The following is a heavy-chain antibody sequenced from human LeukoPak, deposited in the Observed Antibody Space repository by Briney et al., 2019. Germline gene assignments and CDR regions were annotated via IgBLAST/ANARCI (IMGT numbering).Heavy chain of an antibody. D-gene: IGHD2-2*01. CDR2: IIPILGIA. Sequence: SVKVSCKASGGTFSSYAISWVRQAPGQGLEWMGRIIPILGIANYAQKFQGRVTITADKSTSTAYMELSSLRSEDTAVYYCARDCVVGTSCYWDYWGQGTLVTVSS. CDR3: ARDCVVGTSCYWDY. CDR1: GGTFSSYA. V-gene: IGHV1-69*04. J-gene: IGHJ4*02.